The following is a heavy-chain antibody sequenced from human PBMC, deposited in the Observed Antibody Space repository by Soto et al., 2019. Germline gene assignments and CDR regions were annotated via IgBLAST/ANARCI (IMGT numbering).Heavy chain of an antibody. J-gene: IGHJ4*02. V-gene: IGHV3-48*02. CDR1: GFTFSSYS. Sequence: GGSLRLSCAASGFTFSSYSMNWVRQAPGKGLEWVSYISSSSSTIYYTDSVKGRFTISRDNAKNSLYLQMNSLRDEDTAVYYCARLSITIFGVVIDGYEVDYWGQGTLVTVSS. CDR2: ISSSSSTI. CDR3: ARLSITIFGVVIDGYEVDY. D-gene: IGHD3-3*01.